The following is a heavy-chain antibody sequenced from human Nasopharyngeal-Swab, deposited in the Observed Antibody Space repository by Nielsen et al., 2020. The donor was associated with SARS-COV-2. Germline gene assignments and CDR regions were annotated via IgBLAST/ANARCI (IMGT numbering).Heavy chain of an antibody. V-gene: IGHV3-23*01. D-gene: IGHD4-11*01. CDR1: PFTFSSYA. Sequence: SLKISCAASPFTFSSYAMSWVRQAPGKGLEWVSAISGSGGSTYYADSVKGRFTISRDNSKNTLYLQMNSLRAEDTAVYYCAKGNYAYYYYYYMDVWGKGTTVTVSS. CDR2: ISGSGGST. J-gene: IGHJ6*03. CDR3: AKGNYAYYYYYYMDV.